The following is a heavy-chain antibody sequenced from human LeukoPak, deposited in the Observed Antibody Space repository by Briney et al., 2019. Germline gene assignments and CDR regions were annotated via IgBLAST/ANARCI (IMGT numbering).Heavy chain of an antibody. Sequence: ASVKVSCKASGYTFTGYYMHWMRQAPGQGLEWMGWVNPNSGGTNYAQKFQGRVTMTRDTSISTAYMELSRLRSDDTAVYYCARLVRITGTSYNWFDPWGQGTLVTVSS. CDR3: ARLVRITGTSYNWFDP. J-gene: IGHJ5*02. CDR1: GYTFTGYY. V-gene: IGHV1-2*02. D-gene: IGHD1-20*01. CDR2: VNPNSGGT.